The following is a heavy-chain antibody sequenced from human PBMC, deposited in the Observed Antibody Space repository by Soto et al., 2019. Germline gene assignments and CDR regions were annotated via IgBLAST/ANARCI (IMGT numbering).Heavy chain of an antibody. CDR2: ISSNGGST. CDR3: ARDYSIYGYFYYMDV. V-gene: IGHV3-64*01. Sequence: EVQLVESGGGLVQPGGSLRLSCAASGFTFSNYGMHWVRQAPGKGLEYVSAISSNGGSTDYANSVKGRFTISRDNSKNSLYLQMGSLRAEDMAVFYCARDYSIYGYFYYMDVWGKGTTVTVSS. CDR1: GFTFSNYG. D-gene: IGHD4-4*01. J-gene: IGHJ6*03.